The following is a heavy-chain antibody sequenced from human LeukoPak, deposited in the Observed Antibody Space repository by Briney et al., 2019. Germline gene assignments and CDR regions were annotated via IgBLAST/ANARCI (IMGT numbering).Heavy chain of an antibody. CDR3: AKSLRGGLRFMVGFFYMDV. CDR2: VSGTAKNT. J-gene: IGHJ6*03. CDR1: GFTFYKYA. Sequence: GGSLRLSCTDSGFTFYKYAMSWVRQAPGQGLEWVSAVSGTAKNTYYADSVKGRFTTSRDNSNNTVYMQMKGLRAEDTAVYYCAKSLRGGLRFMVGFFYMDVWGSGTTVAGSS. V-gene: IGHV3-23*01. D-gene: IGHD3-3*01.